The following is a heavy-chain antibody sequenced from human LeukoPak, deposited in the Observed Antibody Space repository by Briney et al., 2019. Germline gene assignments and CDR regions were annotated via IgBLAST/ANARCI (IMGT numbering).Heavy chain of an antibody. CDR1: GGSISSYY. J-gene: IGHJ3*02. D-gene: IGHD1-26*01. CDR3: AREQQLVRVVGATSAFDI. V-gene: IGHV4-4*07. Sequence: SETLSLTCTVSGGSISSYYCSWIRQPAGKGLEWIGRIYTSGSTNYNPSLKSRVTMSVDTSKNQFSLKLSSVTAADTAVYYCAREQQLVRVVGATSAFDIWGQGTMVTVSS. CDR2: IYTSGST.